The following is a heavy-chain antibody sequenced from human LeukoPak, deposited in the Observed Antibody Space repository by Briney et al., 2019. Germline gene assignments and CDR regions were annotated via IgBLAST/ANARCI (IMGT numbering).Heavy chain of an antibody. J-gene: IGHJ5*02. CDR2: ISGSGGST. CDR3: AKAGSGYNPFDP. CDR1: GFTFSSYA. V-gene: IGHV3-23*01. D-gene: IGHD3-22*01. Sequence: GGSLRLSCAASGFTFSSYAMSWVRQAPGKGLEWVSAISGSGGSTHYADSVKGRFTISRDNSKNTLFLQMNSLRAEDTAVYYCAKAGSGYNPFDPWGQGTLVTVSS.